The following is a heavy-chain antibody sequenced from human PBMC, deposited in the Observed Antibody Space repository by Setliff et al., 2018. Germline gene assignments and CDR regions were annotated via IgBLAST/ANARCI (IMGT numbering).Heavy chain of an antibody. CDR2: IIPIFDIA. V-gene: IGHV1-69*13. CDR1: GGRFSDYS. D-gene: IGHD5-12*01. Sequence: ASVKVSCKVSGGRFSDYSISWVRQARGQGLEWMGEIIPIFDIADVSQKFQGRVVLTADESTSAGHMELSSLSSGDTAVYYCAVATVVGRADYYYMDVWGKGTTVTVSS. J-gene: IGHJ6*03. CDR3: AVATVVGRADYYYMDV.